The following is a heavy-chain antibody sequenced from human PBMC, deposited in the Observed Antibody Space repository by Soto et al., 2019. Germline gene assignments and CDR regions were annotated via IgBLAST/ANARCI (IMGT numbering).Heavy chain of an antibody. CDR3: ATLPNSSAPELWFDP. CDR2: FDPEDGET. V-gene: IGHV1-24*01. D-gene: IGHD3-22*01. CDR1: GYTLTELS. J-gene: IGHJ5*02. Sequence: GASVKVFCKVSGYTLTELSMHWVRQAPGKGLEWMGGFDPEDGETIYAQKFQGRVTMTEDTSTDTAYMELSSLRSEDTAVYYCATLPNSSAPELWFDPWGQGTLVTVSS.